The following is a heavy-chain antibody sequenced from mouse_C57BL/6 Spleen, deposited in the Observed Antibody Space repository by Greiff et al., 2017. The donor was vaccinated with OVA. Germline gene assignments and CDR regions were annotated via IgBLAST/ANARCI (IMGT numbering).Heavy chain of an antibody. CDR1: GFTFTDYY. CDR3: ARYGSSYGFAY. D-gene: IGHD1-1*01. V-gene: IGHV7-3*01. CDR2: IRNKANGYSS. Sequence: EVQVVESGGGLVQPGGSLSLSCAASGFTFTDYYMSWVRQPPGKALEWLGIIRNKANGYSSEYSASVKGRFTISRDNSQSVLYLQINAVRAEDSATYYCARYGSSYGFAYWGQGTLVTVSA. J-gene: IGHJ3*01.